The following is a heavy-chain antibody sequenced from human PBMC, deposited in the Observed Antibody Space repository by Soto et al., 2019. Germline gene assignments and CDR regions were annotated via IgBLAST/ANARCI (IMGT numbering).Heavy chain of an antibody. D-gene: IGHD3-16*01. V-gene: IGHV3-21*01. J-gene: IGHJ4*02. CDR2: ISSGSSYI. Sequence: EVQLVESGGGLVKPRGSLRLSCAASGFTFSSYSMNWVRQAPGKGLEWVSSISSGSSYIYYADSMKGRFTISRDNAKNSVYLQMNSLRAEDTAVYYCASGGYSDYWGQGTLVTVSS. CDR3: ASGGYSDY. CDR1: GFTFSSYS.